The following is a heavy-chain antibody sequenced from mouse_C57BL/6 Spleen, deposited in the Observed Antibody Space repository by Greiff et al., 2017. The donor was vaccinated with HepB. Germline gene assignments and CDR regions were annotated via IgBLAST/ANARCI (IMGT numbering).Heavy chain of an antibody. CDR1: GFTFSSYG. CDR3: ARQPYYGSSYKDAMDY. Sequence: EVKLVESGGDLVKPGGSLKLSCAASGFTFSSYGMSWVRQTPDKRLEWVATISSGGSYTYYPDSVKGRFTITRDNAKNTLYLQMSSLKSEDTAMYYYARQPYYGSSYKDAMDYWGQGTSVTVSS. J-gene: IGHJ4*01. V-gene: IGHV5-6*01. D-gene: IGHD1-1*01. CDR2: ISSGGSYT.